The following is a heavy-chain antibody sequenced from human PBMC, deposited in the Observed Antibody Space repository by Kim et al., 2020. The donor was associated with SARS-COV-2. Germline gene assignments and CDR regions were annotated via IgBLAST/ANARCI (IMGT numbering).Heavy chain of an antibody. J-gene: IGHJ4*02. CDR1: GGSISSSSYY. V-gene: IGHV4-39*01. Sequence: SETLSLTCTVSGGSISSSSYYWGWIRQPPGKGLEWIGSIYYSGSTYYNPSLKSRVTISVDTSKNQFSLKLSSVTAADTAVYYCTLFPLTQSNLVATIDYWGQGTRVTVSS. CDR2: IYYSGST. CDR3: TLFPLTQSNLVATIDY. D-gene: IGHD5-12*01.